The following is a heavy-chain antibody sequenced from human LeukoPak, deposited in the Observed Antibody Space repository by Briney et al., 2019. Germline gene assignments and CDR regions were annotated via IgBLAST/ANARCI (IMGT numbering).Heavy chain of an antibody. CDR1: GFIVSRKY. CDR3: AKMSNYYNSLGYYDFDI. CDR2: IYSGGSA. Sequence: GGSLRLSCAASGFIVSRKYMSWVRQAPGKGLEWVSVIYSGGSADYADSVKGRFTISRDNSKNTLHLQMKSLRAEDTAVYYCAKMSNYYNSLGYYDFDIWGQGTMVTVSS. J-gene: IGHJ3*02. V-gene: IGHV3-66*01. D-gene: IGHD3-22*01.